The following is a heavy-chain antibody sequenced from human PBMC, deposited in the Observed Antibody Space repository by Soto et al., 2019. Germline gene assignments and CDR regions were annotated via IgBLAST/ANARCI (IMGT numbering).Heavy chain of an antibody. CDR3: ARGWRGCSGGSCYGSAY. CDR1: GYTFTRYD. CDR2: MNPNSGNT. V-gene: IGHV1-8*01. J-gene: IGHJ4*02. D-gene: IGHD2-15*01. Sequence: ASVKVSCKASGYTFTRYDINWVRQATGRGFEWMGWMNPNSGNTGYAQKFQGRVTMTRNTSISTAYMELSSLRSEDTAVYYCARGWRGCSGGSCYGSAYWGQGTLVTVSS.